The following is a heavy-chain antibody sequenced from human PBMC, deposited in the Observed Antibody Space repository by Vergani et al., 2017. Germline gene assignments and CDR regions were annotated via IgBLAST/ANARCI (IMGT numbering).Heavy chain of an antibody. D-gene: IGHD3-3*01. CDR2: IIPIFGTA. CDR1: GGTFSSYA. Sequence: QVQLVQSGAEVKKPGSSVKVSCKASGGTFSSYAISWVRQAPGQGLEWMGGIIPIFGTANYAQKFQGRVTITADESTSTAYMELSSLRSEDTALYYCARVNDFWSGYYSGVYYYYYMDVWGKGTTVTVSS. CDR3: ARVNDFWSGYYSGVYYYYYMDV. V-gene: IGHV1-69*01. J-gene: IGHJ6*03.